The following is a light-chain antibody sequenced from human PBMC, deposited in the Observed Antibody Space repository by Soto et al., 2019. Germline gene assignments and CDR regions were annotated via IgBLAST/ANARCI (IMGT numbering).Light chain of an antibody. CDR3: QQYGSSSTWT. V-gene: IGKV3-20*01. CDR2: AAS. Sequence: EIVLTQSPGTLPLSPGERATLSCRASQSVSSAYLAWYQHKPGQPPTLLIYAASSRVTGIPDRFSGSGSGTDFTLTISRLEPEDFAEYYCQQYGSSSTWTFGQGTKVEIK. J-gene: IGKJ1*01. CDR1: QSVSSAY.